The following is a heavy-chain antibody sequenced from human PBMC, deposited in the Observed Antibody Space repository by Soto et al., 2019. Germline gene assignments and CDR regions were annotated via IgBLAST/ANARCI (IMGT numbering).Heavy chain of an antibody. CDR3: ASAPSALYDY. Sequence: GGSLRLSCAASGFSVNNYMSWVRQAPGKGLEWVSVMYSGGGTWYTDSVKGRFTISRDNSKNTLYLQVNSLRAEDTALYYCASAPSALYDYWGQGTLVTVSS. D-gene: IGHD3-16*01. J-gene: IGHJ4*02. V-gene: IGHV3-53*01. CDR2: MYSGGGT. CDR1: GFSVNNY.